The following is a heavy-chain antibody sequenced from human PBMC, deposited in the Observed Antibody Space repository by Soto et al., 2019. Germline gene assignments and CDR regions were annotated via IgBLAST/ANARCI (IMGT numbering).Heavy chain of an antibody. V-gene: IGHV3-33*01. J-gene: IGHJ6*02. CDR2: IWYDGSNK. Sequence: GGSLRLSCAACGFTFSSYGMHWVREAPGKGLEWVAVIWYDGSNKYYADSVKGRFTISRDNSKNTLYLQMNSLRAEDTAVYYCAIEYCSGGSCYYYGMDVWGQGTTVTVSS. CDR3: AIEYCSGGSCYYYGMDV. D-gene: IGHD2-15*01. CDR1: GFTFSSYG.